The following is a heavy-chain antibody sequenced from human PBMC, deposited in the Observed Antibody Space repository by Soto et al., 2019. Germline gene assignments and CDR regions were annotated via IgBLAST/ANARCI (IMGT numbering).Heavy chain of an antibody. V-gene: IGHV1-69*13. CDR2: IIPIFGTA. D-gene: IGHD3-9*01. Sequence: SVKVSCKASGGTFSSYAISWVRQAPGQGLEWMGGIIPIFGTANYAQKFQGRVTITADESTSTAYMELSSLRSEDTAVYYCASEGGYDILTGYYNYGYYYYGMDVWGQGTTVTVSS. CDR1: GGTFSSYA. J-gene: IGHJ6*02. CDR3: ASEGGYDILTGYYNYGYYYYGMDV.